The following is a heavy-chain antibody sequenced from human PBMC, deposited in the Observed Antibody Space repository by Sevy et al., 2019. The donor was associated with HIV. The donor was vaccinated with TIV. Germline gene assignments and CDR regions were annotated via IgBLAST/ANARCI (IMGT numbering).Heavy chain of an antibody. CDR3: AHLAADPGYCSSTSCPGGFDY. D-gene: IGHD2-2*01. J-gene: IGHJ4*02. Sequence: GGSLRLSCAASGFTLSSYGMHWVRQAPGKGLEWVAFIRNDGSNKYYADSVKGRFTISRDNSKNTLYLQMNSLRAEDTAVYYCAHLAADPGYCSSTSCPGGFDYWGQGPLVTVSS. CDR2: IRNDGSNK. CDR1: GFTLSSYG. V-gene: IGHV3-30*02.